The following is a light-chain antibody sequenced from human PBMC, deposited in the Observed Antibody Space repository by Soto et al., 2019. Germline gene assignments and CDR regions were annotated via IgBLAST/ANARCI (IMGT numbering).Light chain of an antibody. CDR1: SSDVGGYNY. CDR2: EVT. Sequence: QSALTQPASVSGSPGQSITISCTGTSSDVGGYNYVSWFQQHPGKAPKLMIYEVTNRPSGVSHRFSGSKSGNSASLTISGLQAEDEADYYCCSYRSGTTWGFGGGTKLTVL. J-gene: IGLJ3*02. V-gene: IGLV2-14*01. CDR3: CSYRSGTTWG.